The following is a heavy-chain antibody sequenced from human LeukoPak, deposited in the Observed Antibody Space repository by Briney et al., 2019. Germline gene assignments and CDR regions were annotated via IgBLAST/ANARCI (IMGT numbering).Heavy chain of an antibody. CDR1: GYTFTSSG. CDR2: ISTNNGNT. V-gene: IGHV1-18*01. Sequence: ASVKVSCTASGYTFTSSGISWVRQAPGPGLEWMGWISTNNGNTNYGQKFQDRVAMTTDTSTSTVYMELRSPRSDDTAVYYCARDFTPDEENYYFDYWGQGTLVTVSS. CDR3: ARDFTPDEENYYFDY. J-gene: IGHJ4*02.